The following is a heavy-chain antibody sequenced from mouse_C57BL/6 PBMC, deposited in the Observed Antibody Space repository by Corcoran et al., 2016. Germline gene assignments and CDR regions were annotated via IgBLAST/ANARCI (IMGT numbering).Heavy chain of an antibody. Sequence: QIQLVQSGPELKKPGETVKISCKASGYTFTTYGMSWVKQAPGKGLKWMGWINTYSGVPTYADDFKGRFAFSLETSASTAYLQINNLKNEDTATYFCARSGGRDFDVWGTVTTVTVSS. CDR2: INTYSGVP. J-gene: IGHJ1*03. V-gene: IGHV9-3*01. CDR3: ARSGGRDFDV. D-gene: IGHD1-3*01. CDR1: GYTFTTYG.